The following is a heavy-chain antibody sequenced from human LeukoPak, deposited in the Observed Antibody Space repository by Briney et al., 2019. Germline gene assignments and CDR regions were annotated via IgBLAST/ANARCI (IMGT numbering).Heavy chain of an antibody. CDR3: AKLFGYSYGFDY. V-gene: IGHV3-30*18. D-gene: IGHD5-18*01. CDR1: GFTFSGYG. J-gene: IGHJ4*02. Sequence: GGSLRLSCAASGFTFSGYGMHWVRQAPGKGLEWVAVISYDGSNKYYADSVKGRFTISRDNSKNTLYLQMNSLRAEDTAVYYCAKLFGYSYGFDYWGQGTLVTVSS. CDR2: ISYDGSNK.